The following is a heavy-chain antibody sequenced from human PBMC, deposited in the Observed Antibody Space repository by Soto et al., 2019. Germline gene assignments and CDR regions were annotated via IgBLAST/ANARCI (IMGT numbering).Heavy chain of an antibody. V-gene: IGHV3-11*06. D-gene: IGHD2-15*01. CDR3: ARSVDLDY. Sequence: GGSLRLSCVASGFTFSDFYMSWIRQAPGKGLEWVSYISLSRGYTKYADSVKGQFTISRDNAKNSLYLQMSSLRAEDTAVYYCARSVDLDYWGQGTLVTVSS. CDR2: ISLSRGYT. J-gene: IGHJ4*02. CDR1: GFTFSDFY.